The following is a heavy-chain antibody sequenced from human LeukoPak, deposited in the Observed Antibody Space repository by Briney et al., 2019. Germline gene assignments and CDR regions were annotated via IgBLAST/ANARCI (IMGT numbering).Heavy chain of an antibody. Sequence: ASVKVSCKASGYTFTGYYMHWVRQAPGQGLEWMGWISGSNGNTNYAQKFQGRVSMTADTSTSTAYMELRSLRSDDTAVYYCARSGRGTYYYFDLWGQGTLVTVSS. D-gene: IGHD1-26*01. CDR2: ISGSNGNT. V-gene: IGHV1-18*04. CDR3: ARSGRGTYYYFDL. CDR1: GYTFTGYY. J-gene: IGHJ4*02.